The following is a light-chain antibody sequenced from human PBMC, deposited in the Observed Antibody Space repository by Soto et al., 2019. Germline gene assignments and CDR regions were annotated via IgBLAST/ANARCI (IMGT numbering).Light chain of an antibody. V-gene: IGLV2-14*01. Sequence: QSALTQPASVSGSPGQSITISCTGTSSDIGGYIYVSWYQQHPGKAPKLMIYEVNNRPSGVSDRFSGSKSGNTASLTISGLQAEDEADYYCSSYTSSSVVFGGGTKLTVL. CDR1: SSDIGGYIY. J-gene: IGLJ2*01. CDR2: EVN. CDR3: SSYTSSSVV.